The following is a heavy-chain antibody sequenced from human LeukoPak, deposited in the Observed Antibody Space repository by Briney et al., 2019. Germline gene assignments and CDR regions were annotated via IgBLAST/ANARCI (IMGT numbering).Heavy chain of an antibody. CDR2: ISSSSSTI. V-gene: IGHV3-48*01. J-gene: IGHJ4*02. CDR3: ARGGERDFDY. D-gene: IGHD5-12*01. CDR1: EFTFSSYS. Sequence: GGSLRLSCAASEFTFSSYSVNWVRQAPGKGLDWVSYISSSSSTIYYADSVKGRFTISRDNAKNSLFLQMNSLRAEDTAVYYCARGGERDFDYWGQGTLVTVSS.